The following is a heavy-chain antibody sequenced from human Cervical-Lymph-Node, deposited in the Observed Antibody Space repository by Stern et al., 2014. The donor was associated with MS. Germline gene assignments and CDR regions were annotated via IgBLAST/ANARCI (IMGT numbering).Heavy chain of an antibody. CDR2: INSDGSST. V-gene: IGHV3-74*01. D-gene: IGHD1-26*01. CDR3: ARDHYLSVDS. CDR1: GFTFSGYW. Sequence: VQLVQSGGGLVQPGGSLRLSCSASGFTFSGYWMEWVRQAPGKGLVWVSRINSDGSSTIYADSVKGRFTISRDNAKNTLYLQMNSLRAEDTAVYYCARDHYLSVDSWGQGTLVTVPS. J-gene: IGHJ4*02.